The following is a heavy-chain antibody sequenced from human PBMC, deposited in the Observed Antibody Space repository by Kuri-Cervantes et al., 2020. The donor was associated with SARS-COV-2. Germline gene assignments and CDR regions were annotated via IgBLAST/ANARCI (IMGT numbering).Heavy chain of an antibody. CDR1: GASISNGSYY. J-gene: IGHJ4*02. V-gene: IGHV4-61*02. D-gene: IGHD5-18*01. CDR2: FYTTERI. Sequence: SETLSLTCTVSGASISNGSYYWSWIRQPARKGLEWIGRFYTTERINYNPSLKSRVTISVDTSKNQFSLRLTSVTAADTAVYYCARDVVHTYGWRAFDYWGQGSLVTVSS. CDR3: ARDVVHTYGWRAFDY.